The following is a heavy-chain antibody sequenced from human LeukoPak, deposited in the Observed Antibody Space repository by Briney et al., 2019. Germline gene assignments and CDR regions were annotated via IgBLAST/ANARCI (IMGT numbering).Heavy chain of an antibody. J-gene: IGHJ4*02. CDR1: GGSISSYY. D-gene: IGHD5-24*01. CDR3: ARREADGYFDY. Sequence: PSETLSLTCTVSGGSISSYYWSWIRQPPGKGLEWIGYIYYSGSTNYNPSLKSRVTISVDTSKSQFSLKLSSVTAADTAVYYCARREADGYFDYWGQGTLVTVSS. V-gene: IGHV4-59*08. CDR2: IYYSGST.